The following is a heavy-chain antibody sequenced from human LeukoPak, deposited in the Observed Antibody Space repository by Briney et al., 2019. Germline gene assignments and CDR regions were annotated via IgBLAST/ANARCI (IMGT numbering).Heavy chain of an antibody. V-gene: IGHV4-34*01. CDR2: INQGGST. CDR3: ARRGIWIQWNFEY. D-gene: IGHD5-12*01. J-gene: IGHJ4*02. CDR1: GGAFNDYY. Sequence: SETLSLTCAVEGGAFNDYYWSWVRQSPEKGLEWIAEINQGGSTIYNPSLKNRVTMSIDTTRKHFSLQLASLTAADTAVYFCARRGIWIQWNFEYWGQGVLVAVSS.